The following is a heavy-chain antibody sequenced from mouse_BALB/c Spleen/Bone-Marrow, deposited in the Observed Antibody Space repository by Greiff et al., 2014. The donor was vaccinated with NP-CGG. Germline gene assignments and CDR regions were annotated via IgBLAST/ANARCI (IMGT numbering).Heavy chain of an antibody. Sequence: VQLVESGPGLVAPSQTLSITCTVSGFSFTDYGVRWIRQPPGKGLEWLGVIWGGGIKNYNSTRKSRLSISKDNSKNQVLLKMNSLQTDDAAMYYCAKLNWDEGDYWGQGTTLTVSS. CDR3: AKLNWDEGDY. CDR2: IWGGGIK. J-gene: IGHJ2*01. V-gene: IGHV2-6-5*01. CDR1: GFSFTDYG. D-gene: IGHD4-1*01.